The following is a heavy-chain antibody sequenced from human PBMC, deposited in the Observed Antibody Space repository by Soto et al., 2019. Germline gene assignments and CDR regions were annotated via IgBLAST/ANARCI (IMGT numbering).Heavy chain of an antibody. D-gene: IGHD1-26*01. CDR2: ISSNGGST. CDR3: ARLSQVEELYYFDY. V-gene: IGHV3-64*01. Sequence: VQLVESGGGLVQPGGSLRLSCAASGFTFSSYAMHWVRQAPGKGLEYVSAISSNGGSTYYANSVKGRFTISRDNSKNTLYLQMGSLRAEDMAVYYCARLSQVEELYYFDYWGQGTLVTVSS. J-gene: IGHJ4*02. CDR1: GFTFSSYA.